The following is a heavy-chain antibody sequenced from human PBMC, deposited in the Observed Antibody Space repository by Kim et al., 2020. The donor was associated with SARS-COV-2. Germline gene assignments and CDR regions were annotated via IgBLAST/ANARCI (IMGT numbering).Heavy chain of an antibody. CDR3: ARDPDGDFTRWFDP. Sequence: SVKVSCKTSGGSFNTYAMNWVRQAPGQGLEWMGRIIPIFGTTNYAQKFQGRVTITADEYTSTAYLELSSLTSDDTAVCYCARDPDGDFTRWFDPWGQGPPMTVSS. V-gene: IGHV1-69*13. CDR1: GGSFNTYA. J-gene: IGHJ5*02. CDR2: IIPIFGTT. D-gene: IGHD4-17*01.